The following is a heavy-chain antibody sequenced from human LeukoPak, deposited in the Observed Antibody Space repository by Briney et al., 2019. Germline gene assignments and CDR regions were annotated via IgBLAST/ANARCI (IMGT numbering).Heavy chain of an antibody. CDR3: ARRLLVGAATFDY. V-gene: IGHV4-34*01. CDR2: INHSGST. J-gene: IGHJ4*02. D-gene: IGHD2-15*01. Sequence: PSETLSLTCTVSGGSISSYYWSWIRQPPGKGLEWIGEINHSGSTNYNPSLKSRVTISVDTSKNQFSLKLSSVTAADAAVYYCARRLLVGAATFDYWGQGTLVTVSS. CDR1: GGSISSYY.